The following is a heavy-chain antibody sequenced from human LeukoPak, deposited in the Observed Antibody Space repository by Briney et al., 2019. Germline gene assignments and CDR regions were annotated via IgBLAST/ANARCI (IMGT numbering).Heavy chain of an antibody. CDR2: TRSKAYGGTT. CDR3: TRATTGGYGINYFDY. V-gene: IGHV3-49*04. J-gene: IGHJ4*02. CDR1: GFTFSSYW. D-gene: IGHD1-1*01. Sequence: GGSLRLSCAASGFTFSSYWMSWVRQAPGKGLEWVGFTRSKAYGGTTEYAASVKGRFTISRDDSKSIAYLQMNSLKTEDTAVYYCTRATTGGYGINYFDYWGQGTLVTVSS.